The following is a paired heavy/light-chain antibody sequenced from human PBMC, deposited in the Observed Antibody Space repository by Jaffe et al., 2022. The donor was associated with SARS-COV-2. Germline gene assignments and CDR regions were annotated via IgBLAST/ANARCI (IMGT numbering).Light chain of an antibody. V-gene: IGKV4-1*01. J-gene: IGKJ1*01. CDR3: QQYYSTPQT. CDR2: WAS. Sequence: DIVMTQSPDSLAVSLGERATINCKSSQSVLYNSKNRNYLAWYQKKPGQPPKLLIYWASARESGVPDRFSGSGSGTDFTLTISSLQAEDVAIYYCQQYYSTPQTFGQGTKVEIK. CDR1: QSVLYNSKNRNY.
Heavy chain of an antibody. D-gene: IGHD3-22*01. CDR1: GGSINSGYNY. V-gene: IGHV4-61*02. J-gene: IGHJ5*02. CDR2: VSFIGGLSHNPSGAST. Sequence: QVKLQESGPGLVKPSQTLSLTCSVSGGSINSGYNYWSWVRQPAGKGLEWIGRVSFIGGLSHNPSGASTGYNPSLEGRVTISLDMSKNQFSLRLSAVTAADTAVYYCATEGYYYDGNAYYYASWGQGTLVTVSS. CDR3: ATEGYYYDGNAYYYAS.